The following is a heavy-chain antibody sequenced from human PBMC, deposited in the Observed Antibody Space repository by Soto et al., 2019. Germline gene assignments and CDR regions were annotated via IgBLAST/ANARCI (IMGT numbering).Heavy chain of an antibody. CDR1: GFTFSSYS. V-gene: IGHV3-48*01. Sequence: GGSLSLSCAASGFTFSSYSMNWVRQAPGKGLEWVSYISSSSSTIYYADSVKGRFTISRDNAKNSLYLQMNSLRAEDTAVYYCARGGKIDYWGQGTLVTVSS. D-gene: IGHD3-16*01. CDR3: ARGGKIDY. CDR2: ISSSSSTI. J-gene: IGHJ4*02.